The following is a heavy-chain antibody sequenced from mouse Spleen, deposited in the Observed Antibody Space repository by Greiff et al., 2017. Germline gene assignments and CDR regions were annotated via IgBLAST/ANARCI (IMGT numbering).Heavy chain of an antibody. CDR3: ARYDYDGDYYFDY. CDR1: GFTFSSYG. J-gene: IGHJ2*01. CDR2: ISGGGSYT. D-gene: IGHD2-4*01. V-gene: IGHV5-9-2*01. Sequence: KLVESGGGLVKPGGSLKLSCAASGFTFSSYGMSWVRQTPEKRLEWVATISGGGSYTYYPDSVKGRFTISRDNAKNNLYLQMSSLRSEDTALYYCARYDYDGDYYFDYWGQGTTLTVSS.